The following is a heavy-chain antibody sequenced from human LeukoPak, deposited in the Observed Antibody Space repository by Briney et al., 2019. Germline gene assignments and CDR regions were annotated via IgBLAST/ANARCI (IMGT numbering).Heavy chain of an antibody. CDR1: GGSFSGYY. CDR2: INHSGST. J-gene: IGHJ4*02. V-gene: IGHV4-34*01. Sequence: SETLSLTCAVYGGSFSGYYWSWIRQPPGKGLEWIGEINHSGSTNHNPSLKSRVTISVDTSKDQFSLKLSSVTAADTAVYYCAREPGIAVAGTFLFDYWGQGTLVTVSS. CDR3: AREPGIAVAGTFLFDY. D-gene: IGHD6-19*01.